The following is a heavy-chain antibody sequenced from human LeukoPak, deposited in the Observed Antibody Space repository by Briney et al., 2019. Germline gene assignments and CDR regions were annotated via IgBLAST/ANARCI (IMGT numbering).Heavy chain of an antibody. D-gene: IGHD1-26*01. V-gene: IGHV3-74*01. CDR2: IKTDGSST. Sequence: GGSLRLSCAASGFTFSSYYMQWVRQAPGKGLVWVSGIKTDGSSTRYADSVKGRFTISRDNAKNSLYLQMNSLRAEDTAVYYCARASDQWELLDWGQGTLVTVSS. CDR3: ARASDQWELLD. CDR1: GFTFSSYY. J-gene: IGHJ4*02.